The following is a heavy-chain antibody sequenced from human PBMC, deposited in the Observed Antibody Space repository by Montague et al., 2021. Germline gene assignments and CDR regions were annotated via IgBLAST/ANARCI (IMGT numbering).Heavy chain of an antibody. CDR3: TRDRCRGASDY. D-gene: IGHD3-10*01. J-gene: IGHJ4*02. CDR2: ISGSRTTI. CDR1: GFTFSSYS. V-gene: IGHV3-48*02. Sequence: SLRLSCAASGFTFSSYSMTRVRQAPGKGLEWLSYISGSRTTIYYADSVKGRFTISRDNANNLLYLQMNSLRDEDTAVYYCTRDRCRGASDYWGQGTLVIVSS.